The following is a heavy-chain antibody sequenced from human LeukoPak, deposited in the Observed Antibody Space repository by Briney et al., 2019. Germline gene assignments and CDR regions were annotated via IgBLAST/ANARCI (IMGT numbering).Heavy chain of an antibody. D-gene: IGHD3-22*01. CDR3: AKVSDRDSSGYYWGFEY. CDR1: GGSISNYY. V-gene: IGHV4-59*08. Sequence: PSETLSLTCTVSGGSISNYYWSWIRQPPGKGLEWIGYIYYSGSTNYNPSLKSRVTISVDTSRNQFSLKLTSVTAADTAVYYCAKVSDRDSSGYYWGFEYWGQGTLVTVSS. J-gene: IGHJ4*02. CDR2: IYYSGST.